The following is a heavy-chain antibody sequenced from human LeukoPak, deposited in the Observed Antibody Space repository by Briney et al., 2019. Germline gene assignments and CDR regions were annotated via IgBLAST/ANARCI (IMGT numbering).Heavy chain of an antibody. CDR2: INPYNGNT. CDR3: ARWSEIGAFDI. J-gene: IGHJ3*02. D-gene: IGHD5-24*01. CDR1: GYSFTSYG. Sequence: ASVKVSCKASGYSFTSYGITWVRQAPGQGLEWMGWINPYNGNTNYAQKFQGRVTITADKSTSTAYMELSSLRSEDTAVYYCARWSEIGAFDIWGQGTMVTVSS. V-gene: IGHV1-18*01.